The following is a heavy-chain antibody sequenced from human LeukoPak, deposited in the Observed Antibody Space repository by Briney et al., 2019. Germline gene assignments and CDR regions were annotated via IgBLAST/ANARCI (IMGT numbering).Heavy chain of an antibody. CDR2: IYTSGST. CDR1: GGSISSYY. V-gene: IGHV4-4*07. J-gene: IGHJ4*02. Sequence: PSETLSLTCTVSGGSISSYYWSWIRQPAGKGLEWIGRIYTSGSTNYNPSLKSRVTMSVDTSKNQFSLKLSSVTAADTAVYYCARGWDLWPRTQFDYWGQGTLVTVSS. D-gene: IGHD1-26*01. CDR3: ARGWDLWPRTQFDY.